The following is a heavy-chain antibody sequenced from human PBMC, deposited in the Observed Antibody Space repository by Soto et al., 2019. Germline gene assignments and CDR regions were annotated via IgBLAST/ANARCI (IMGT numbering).Heavy chain of an antibody. J-gene: IGHJ6*02. Sequence: GGSLSLSCAAYGFTFSNYAMAWVRQAPGRGLEWVSGITSGGDYTYYADSVKGRLTISRDNSKTTLYLQMDSLRAEDTAVYYCAKDRTYSNYHYYYYAMDVWGQGTTVTVSS. CDR1: GFTFSNYA. CDR3: AKDRTYSNYHYYYYAMDV. V-gene: IGHV3-23*01. CDR2: ITSGGDYT. D-gene: IGHD4-4*01.